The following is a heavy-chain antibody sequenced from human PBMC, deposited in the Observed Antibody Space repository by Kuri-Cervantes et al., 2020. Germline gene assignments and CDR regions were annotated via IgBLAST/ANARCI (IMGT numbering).Heavy chain of an antibody. V-gene: IGHV3-43*01. Sequence: GESLKISCAASGFTFDDYTMHWVRQAPGKGLEWVSLISWDGGSTYYADSVKGRFTISRDNAKNSLYLQMNSLRADDTAVYYCARGQQLGYYYGMDVWGQGTTVTVSS. CDR3: ARGQQLGYYYGMDV. CDR2: ISWDGGST. J-gene: IGHJ6*02. D-gene: IGHD6-13*01. CDR1: GFTFDDYT.